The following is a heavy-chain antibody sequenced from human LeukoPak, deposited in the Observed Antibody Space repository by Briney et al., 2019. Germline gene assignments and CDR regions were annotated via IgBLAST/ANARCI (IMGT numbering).Heavy chain of an antibody. CDR2: INESGET. V-gene: IGHV4-34*01. CDR1: GASLRDYP. Sequence: SETLSLTCAVYGASLRDYPWSWIRQAPGKGLEWIAEINESGETKYNPSLNSRVTISVDTSKNQFSLTLSSVTAAATAVYYCARGRHLITFGGVIGVRWFDPWGQGTLVTVSS. D-gene: IGHD3-16*02. CDR3: ARGRHLITFGGVIGVRWFDP. J-gene: IGHJ5*02.